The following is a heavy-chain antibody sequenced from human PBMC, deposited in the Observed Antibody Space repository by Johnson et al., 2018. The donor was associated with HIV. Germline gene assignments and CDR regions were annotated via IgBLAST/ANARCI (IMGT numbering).Heavy chain of an antibody. Sequence: VQLVESGGGLVQPGGSLRLSCAASGFTFSTYWMSWVRQVPGQGLEWVANIKQDGSEKYYVDSVKGRFTISRDNAKNSLFLQMNSRRADDTAVFYCARDLRVGAIDGFDIWGQGTKVTVAS. V-gene: IGHV3-7*05. CDR1: GFTFSTYW. CDR2: IKQDGSEK. D-gene: IGHD1-26*01. CDR3: ARDLRVGAIDGFDI. J-gene: IGHJ3*02.